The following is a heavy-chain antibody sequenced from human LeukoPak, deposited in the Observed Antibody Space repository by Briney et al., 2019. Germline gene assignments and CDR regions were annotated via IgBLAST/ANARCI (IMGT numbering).Heavy chain of an antibody. Sequence: GGSLRLSCAASGFTFSSYGMHWVRQAPGKGLEWVAFIRYDGSNKYYADSVKGRFTITRDNAKNSLYLQMNSLRAEYTALYYCGRAYDFSRHWGQGTLVTVPS. CDR2: IRYDGSNK. D-gene: IGHD3-3*01. V-gene: IGHV3-30*02. J-gene: IGHJ4*02. CDR3: GRAYDFSRH. CDR1: GFTFSSYG.